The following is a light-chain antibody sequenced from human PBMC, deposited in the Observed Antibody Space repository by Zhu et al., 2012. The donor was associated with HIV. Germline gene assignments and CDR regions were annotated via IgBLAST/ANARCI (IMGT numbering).Light chain of an antibody. CDR3: QQRSNWPLT. V-gene: IGKV3-11*01. CDR2: DAS. CDR1: RSVSSF. Sequence: IVLTQSPATLSLSPGERATVSCRASRSVSSFVAWYQQKPGQPPRLLIYDASKRATGIPPRFSGSGSGTDFTLTISSLEPEDFALYYCQQRSNWPLTFGGGTRVEI. J-gene: IGKJ4*01.